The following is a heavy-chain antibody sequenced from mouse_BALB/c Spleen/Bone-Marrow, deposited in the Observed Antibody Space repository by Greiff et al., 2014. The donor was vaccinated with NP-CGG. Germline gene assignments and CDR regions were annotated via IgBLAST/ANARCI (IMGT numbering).Heavy chain of an antibody. CDR3: ARWDGSYFDY. V-gene: IGHV1-54*01. J-gene: IGHJ2*01. CDR2: INPGSGGT. D-gene: IGHD3-3*01. Sequence: QVQLQQSGAELVRPGTSVKVSCKASGYAFTNYLIEWVKQRPGQGLEWIGMINPGSGGTNYNEKFKGKATLTADKSSSTAYMQLSSLTSDDSAVYFCARWDGSYFDYWGQGTTLTVSS. CDR1: GYAFTNYL.